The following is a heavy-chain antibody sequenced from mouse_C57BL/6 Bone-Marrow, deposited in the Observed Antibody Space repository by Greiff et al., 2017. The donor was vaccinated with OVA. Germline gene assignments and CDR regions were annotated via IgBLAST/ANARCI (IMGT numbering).Heavy chain of an antibody. D-gene: IGHD2-5*01. CDR2: IRNKANGYTT. J-gene: IGHJ3*01. CDR3: ARYYYSNPSWFAY. Sequence: EVKLVESGGGLVQPGGSLSLSCAASGFTFTDYYMSWVRQPPGKALEWLGFIRNKANGYTTEYSASVKGRFTISRDNSQSILYLQMNALRAEDSATYYCARYYYSNPSWFAYWGQGTLVTVSA. CDR1: GFTFTDYY. V-gene: IGHV7-3*01.